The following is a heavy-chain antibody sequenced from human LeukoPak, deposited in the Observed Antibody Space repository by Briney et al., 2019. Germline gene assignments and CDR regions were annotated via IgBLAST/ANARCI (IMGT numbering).Heavy chain of an antibody. J-gene: IGHJ4*02. CDR1: GGSISSYY. CDR2: IYYSGST. V-gene: IGHV4-59*01. CDR3: ARSQGIGYFDY. D-gene: IGHD2-21*01. Sequence: SETLSLTCTVSGGSISSYYWSWIRQPPGKGLEWIGYIYYSGSTNYNPSLKSRVTISVDTSKKQFSLKLSSVTAADTAVYYCARSQGIGYFDYWGQGTLVTVSS.